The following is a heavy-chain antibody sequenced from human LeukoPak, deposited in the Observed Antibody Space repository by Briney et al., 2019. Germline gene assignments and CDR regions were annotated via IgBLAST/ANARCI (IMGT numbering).Heavy chain of an antibody. CDR3: AKVRLRDFWIDY. Sequence: PGGSLRLSCAASGFTFSSYAMSWVRQAPGKGLEWVSAISGSGGSTYYADSVKGRFTISRDNPKNTLYLQMNSLRAEDTAVYYCAKVRLRDFWIDYWGQGTLVTVSS. V-gene: IGHV3-23*01. J-gene: IGHJ4*02. CDR2: ISGSGGST. D-gene: IGHD3-3*01. CDR1: GFTFSSYA.